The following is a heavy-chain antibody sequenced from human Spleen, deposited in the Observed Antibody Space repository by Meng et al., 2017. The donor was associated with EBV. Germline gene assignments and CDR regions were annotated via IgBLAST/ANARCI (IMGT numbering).Heavy chain of an antibody. D-gene: IGHD3-9*01. Sequence: EAHLVQSGAEVKKPGESLKISCKGSGDSFTSYWIGWVRQMPGKGLEWMGIIYPGDSDTRYSPSFQGQVTISVDKSISTAFLQWSSLRASDTAMYYCVRPTNYDIMSGENWFDPWGQGTLVTVSS. CDR2: IYPGDSDT. CDR3: VRPTNYDIMSGENWFDP. CDR1: GDSFTSYW. V-gene: IGHV5-51*01. J-gene: IGHJ5*02.